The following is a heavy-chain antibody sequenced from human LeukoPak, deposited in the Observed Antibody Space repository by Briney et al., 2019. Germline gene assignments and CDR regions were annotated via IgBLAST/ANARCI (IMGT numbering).Heavy chain of an antibody. CDR2: INHSGST. CDR1: GGSFSGYY. V-gene: IGHV4-34*01. Sequence: SETLSLTCAVYGGSFSGYYWSWIRQPPGKGLEWIGEINHSGSTNYNLSLKSRVTISVDTSKNQFSLKLSSVTAADTAVYYCARILTYYYDSSGYCFDYWGQGTLVTVSS. CDR3: ARILTYYYDSSGYCFDY. D-gene: IGHD3-22*01. J-gene: IGHJ4*02.